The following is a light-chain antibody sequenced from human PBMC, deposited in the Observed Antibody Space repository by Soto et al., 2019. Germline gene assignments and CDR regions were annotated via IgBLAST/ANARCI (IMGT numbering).Light chain of an antibody. CDR1: SSNIRENA. V-gene: IGLV1-36*01. CDR3: AAWDNSLNGVV. J-gene: IGLJ3*02. Sequence: QSVLTQPPSVSEAPGQRVTISCSGSSSNIRENAVNWFQQLPGKAPKLLIYLDDLLPSGVSDRFSGSKSGTSASLAISGLRSEDEADSYCAAWDNSLNGVVFGGGTKLTVL. CDR2: LDD.